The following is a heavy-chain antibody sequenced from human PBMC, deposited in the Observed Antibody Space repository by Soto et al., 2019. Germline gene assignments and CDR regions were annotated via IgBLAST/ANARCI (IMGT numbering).Heavy chain of an antibody. CDR2: IGSGGDT. J-gene: IGHJ6*01. CDR3: TRKTPPTGMEV. CDR1: GFTLSRYD. D-gene: IGHD2-15*01. Sequence: EVQLVESGGGLVQPGGSLRLSCAASGFTLSRYDIHWVRQATGEGLAWVSGIGSGGDTHYADSVKGRFIISREDGKNSLYLQMNNLRVGDTAVYYCTRKTPPTGMEVWWQGATVTVSS. V-gene: IGHV3-13*01.